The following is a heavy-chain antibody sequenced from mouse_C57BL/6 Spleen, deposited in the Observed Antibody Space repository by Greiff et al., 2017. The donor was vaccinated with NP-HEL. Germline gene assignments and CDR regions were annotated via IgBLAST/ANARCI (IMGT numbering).Heavy chain of an antibody. V-gene: IGHV5-17*01. CDR3: ASLGLPYYAMDY. J-gene: IGHJ4*01. D-gene: IGHD5-5*01. CDR2: ISSGSSTI. Sequence: EVKVVVSGGGLVKPGGSLKLSCAASGFTFSDYGMHWVRQAPEKGLEWVAYISSGSSTIYYADTVKGRFTISRDNAKNTLFLQMTSLRSEDTAMYYCASLGLPYYAMDYWGQGTSVTVSS. CDR1: GFTFSDYG.